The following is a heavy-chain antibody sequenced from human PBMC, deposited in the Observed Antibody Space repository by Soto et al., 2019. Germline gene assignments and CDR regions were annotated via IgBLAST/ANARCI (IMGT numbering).Heavy chain of an antibody. CDR2: VSSEGGTQ. CDR1: GFIFSTYA. D-gene: IGHD3-10*01. CDR3: ASDLSGRADV. V-gene: IGHV3-30-3*01. J-gene: IGHJ6*02. Sequence: QVQLVESGGGVVQPERSLRLSCTASGFIFSTYAMQWVRQAPGKGLEWVAVVSSEGGTQFYADSVKGRFTISRDNSKNSLYLQMNSLRVEDTAVYYCASDLSGRADVWGQGTTVTVSS.